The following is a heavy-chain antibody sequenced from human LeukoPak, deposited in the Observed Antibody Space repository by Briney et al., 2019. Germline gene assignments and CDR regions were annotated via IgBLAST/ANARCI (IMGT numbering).Heavy chain of an antibody. CDR2: INTDGSST. CDR3: ARDRGGSGPTTTDY. Sequence: GGSLRLSCAASGLTFSSSWMHWVRQAPGKGLLWVSRINTDGSSTIYADSVEGRFIASRDNAKNTLYLQMNSLRAEDTAVYFCARDRGGSGPTTTDYWGQGTLVTVSS. J-gene: IGHJ4*02. V-gene: IGHV3-74*01. CDR1: GLTFSSSW. D-gene: IGHD6-19*01.